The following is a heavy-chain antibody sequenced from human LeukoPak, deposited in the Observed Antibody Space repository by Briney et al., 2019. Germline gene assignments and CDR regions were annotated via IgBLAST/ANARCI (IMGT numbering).Heavy chain of an antibody. Sequence: GASVKVSCKASGYTFTSYAMHWVRQAPGQRLEWMGWINAGNGNTKYPQKFQGRVTITRDTSASTAYMELSSLRSEDTAVYYCARSGYSSSWYGVIDYWGQGTLVTVSS. CDR3: ARSGYSSSWYGVIDY. CDR1: GYTFTSYA. V-gene: IGHV1-3*01. CDR2: INAGNGNT. D-gene: IGHD6-13*01. J-gene: IGHJ4*02.